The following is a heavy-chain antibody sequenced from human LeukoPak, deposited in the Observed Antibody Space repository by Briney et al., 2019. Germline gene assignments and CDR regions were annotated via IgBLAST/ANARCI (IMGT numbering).Heavy chain of an antibody. CDR1: GYTFTGYY. V-gene: IGHV1-2*02. Sequence: GASVKVSCKASGYTFTGYYMHWVRQAPGQGLEWMGWINPNSGGTNYARKFQGRVTMTRDTSISTAYMELSRLRSDDTAVYYCARDLRVEWSVDYWGQGTLVTVSS. J-gene: IGHJ4*02. CDR3: ARDLRVEWSVDY. D-gene: IGHD3-3*01. CDR2: INPNSGGT.